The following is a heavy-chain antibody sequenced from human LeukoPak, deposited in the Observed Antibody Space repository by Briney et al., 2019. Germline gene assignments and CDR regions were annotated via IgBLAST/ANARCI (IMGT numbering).Heavy chain of an antibody. CDR3: ARGDASGYPDY. D-gene: IGHD3-22*01. Sequence: SETLSLTCAVSGDSMNSSNWWSWVRQSPGKGLEWIGEIYQGGRTNYKSSLKSRVSISVDKSRNQLSLKLTSVTAADTAVYYCARGDASGYPDYWGQGTLVTASS. J-gene: IGHJ4*02. CDR1: GDSMNSSNW. CDR2: IYQGGRT. V-gene: IGHV4-4*02.